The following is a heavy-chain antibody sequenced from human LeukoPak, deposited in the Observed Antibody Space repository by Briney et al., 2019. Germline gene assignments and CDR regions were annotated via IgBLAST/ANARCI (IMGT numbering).Heavy chain of an antibody. V-gene: IGHV6-1*01. CDR2: TYYRSKWYH. CDR1: GDSVSSNSAA. D-gene: IGHD3-22*01. Sequence: SQTLSLTCAISGDSVSSNSAAWNWIRQSPSRGLEWLGRTYYRSKWYHDYAVSVKSRITINADTSKNQFSLHLNSVTPEDTAVYYCARGRYYDRSGYYPHFDFWGQGTLVTVSS. J-gene: IGHJ4*02. CDR3: ARGRYYDRSGYYPHFDF.